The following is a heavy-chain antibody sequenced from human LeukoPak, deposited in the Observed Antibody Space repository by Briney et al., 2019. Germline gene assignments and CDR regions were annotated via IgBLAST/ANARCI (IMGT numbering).Heavy chain of an antibody. CDR3: ARGITVVYYFDL. Sequence: SETLSLTCAVHGGSFSGYYWSGFRQPPGKGLEWIGEIHYTGATNYSPSLKGRVTISPGTSNNQVSLRMNSVTAADTAVYYCARGITVVYYFDLWGRGTLVTVSS. CDR1: GGSFSGYY. D-gene: IGHD1-20*01. CDR2: IHYTGAT. J-gene: IGHJ2*01. V-gene: IGHV4-34*01.